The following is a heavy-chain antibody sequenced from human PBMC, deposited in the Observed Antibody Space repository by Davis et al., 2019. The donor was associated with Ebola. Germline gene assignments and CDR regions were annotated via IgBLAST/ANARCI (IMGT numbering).Heavy chain of an antibody. J-gene: IGHJ4*02. D-gene: IGHD1-26*01. CDR1: GFSFSAYW. CDR2: IFSDESTT. Sequence: GESLKISCAASGFSFSAYWIHWVRQVPGKGLVWVSRIFSDESTTNYADSVKGRFTISRDNAKNTLFLQMNSLRVDDTAVYYCARGISGTYGFDYWGQGTLVTVSS. V-gene: IGHV3-74*01. CDR3: ARGISGTYGFDY.